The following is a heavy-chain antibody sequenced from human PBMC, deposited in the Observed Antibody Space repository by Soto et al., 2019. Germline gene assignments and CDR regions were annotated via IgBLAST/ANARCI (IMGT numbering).Heavy chain of an antibody. CDR1: GGPIRDAYSY. V-gene: IGHV4-30-4*01. CDR3: ARELEGGVFDI. Sequence: PSETLSLTCTVSGGPIRDAYSYWTWIRQPPGKGLEWMGYLSYTGSTYYNPSLRNRATISVDESSNHLSLRLSSVTAADTAVYYCARELEGGVFDIWGRGTLVTVSS. J-gene: IGHJ3*02. CDR2: LSYTGST. D-gene: IGHD2-8*02.